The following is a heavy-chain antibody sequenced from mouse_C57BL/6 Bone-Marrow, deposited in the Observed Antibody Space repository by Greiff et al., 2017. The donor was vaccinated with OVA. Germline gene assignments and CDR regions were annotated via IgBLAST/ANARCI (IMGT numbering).Heavy chain of an antibody. J-gene: IGHJ4*01. CDR3: VTLRQGYAMDY. Sequence: EVQRVESGGGLVQPKGSLKLSCAASGFSFNTYAMNWVRQAPGKGLEWVARIRSKSNNYATYYADSVKDRFTISRDELESLLYMQMNNVKTQNTAMYYCVTLRQGYAMDYWGQGTSVTVSS. CDR2: IRSKSNNYAT. D-gene: IGHD2-12*01. CDR1: GFSFNTYA. V-gene: IGHV10-1*01.